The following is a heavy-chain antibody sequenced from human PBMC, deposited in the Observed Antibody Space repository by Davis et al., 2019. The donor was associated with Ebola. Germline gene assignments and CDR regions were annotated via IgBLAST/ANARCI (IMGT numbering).Heavy chain of an antibody. CDR3: ARGGGGYCSSTSCYFWFDP. Sequence: GESLKISCAASGFTFSNYAMHWVRQAPGKGLEWVAVISYDGSNKYYADSVKGRFTISRDNSKNTLYLQMNSLRAEDTAVYYCARGGGGYCSSTSCYFWFDPWGQGTLVTVSS. CDR1: GFTFSNYA. V-gene: IGHV3-30-3*01. D-gene: IGHD2-2*01. CDR2: ISYDGSNK. J-gene: IGHJ5*02.